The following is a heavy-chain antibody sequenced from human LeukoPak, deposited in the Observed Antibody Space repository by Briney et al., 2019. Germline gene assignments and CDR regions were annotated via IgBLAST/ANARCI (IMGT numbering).Heavy chain of an antibody. V-gene: IGHV3-21*05. CDR3: ARDGIHWADS. CDR2: ISRSSSLI. CDR1: GFTFDNFA. J-gene: IGHJ4*02. Sequence: GGSLRLSCASSGFTFDNFAMNWVRQTPGKGLEWVSYISRSSSLIIYADSVKGRFTVSRDNGKNSLYLDMNSLTVEDTGLYYCARDGIHWADSWGQGTLVSVSS. D-gene: IGHD3-16*01.